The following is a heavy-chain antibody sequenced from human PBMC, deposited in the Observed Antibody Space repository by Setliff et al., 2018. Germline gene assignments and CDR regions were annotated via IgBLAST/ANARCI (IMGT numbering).Heavy chain of an antibody. Sequence: SETLSLTCTVPGGSISSDIWSWIRQPPGKGLEWIGQIHTGSTNYNPSLRSRVTISVDMSKNQFSLKLNSVTAADTAVYYCARGINTVSWTPKYWGQGTLVTVSS. CDR1: GGSISSDI. V-gene: IGHV4-4*08. D-gene: IGHD2-2*02. J-gene: IGHJ4*02. CDR3: ARGINTVSWTPKY. CDR2: IHTGST.